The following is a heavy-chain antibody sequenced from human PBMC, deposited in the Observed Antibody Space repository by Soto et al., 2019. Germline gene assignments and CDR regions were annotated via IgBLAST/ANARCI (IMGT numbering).Heavy chain of an antibody. D-gene: IGHD2-2*01. Sequence: QVQLVQSGAEVKKPGSSVKVSCKAPGGTFSSYAISWVRQAPGQGLEWMGGIIPISGTANYAQKFQGRGTITADQSTSTAYMELSSLRSEDTAVYYCARSQGSSTSLEIYYYYYYGMDVWGQGTTVTVSS. J-gene: IGHJ6*02. CDR1: GGTFSSYA. V-gene: IGHV1-69*01. CDR3: ARSQGSSTSLEIYYYYYYGMDV. CDR2: IIPISGTA.